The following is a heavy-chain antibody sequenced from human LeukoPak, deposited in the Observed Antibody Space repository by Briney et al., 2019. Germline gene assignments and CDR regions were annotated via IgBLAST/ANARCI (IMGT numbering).Heavy chain of an antibody. Sequence: SETLSLTCAVYGGSFSGYYWSWIRQPPGKGLEWIGEINHSGSTNYNPSLKSRVTISVDTSKNQFSLKLSSVTAADTAVYYCARVVRSSTKTYYYYGMDVWGQGTTVTVSS. CDR1: GGSFSGYY. CDR3: ARVVRSSTKTYYYYGMDV. D-gene: IGHD2-2*01. V-gene: IGHV4-34*01. J-gene: IGHJ6*02. CDR2: INHSGST.